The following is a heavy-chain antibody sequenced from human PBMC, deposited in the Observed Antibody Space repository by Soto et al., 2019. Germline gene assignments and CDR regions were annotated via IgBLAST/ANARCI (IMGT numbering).Heavy chain of an antibody. V-gene: IGHV4-59*08. D-gene: IGHD3-16*01. CDR1: GGSISGHY. CDR2: IYYSGST. Sequence: QVQLQESGPGLVKPSETLSLSCKVSGGSISGHYWSWVRQTPGKGLEWIGYIYYSGSTNYNPSLKSRVTISVDTSKNHFSLRLTSVTAADTAVYYCARGPYYDLIWNYYYMDVWGKGTTVTVSS. CDR3: ARGPYYDLIWNYYYMDV. J-gene: IGHJ6*03.